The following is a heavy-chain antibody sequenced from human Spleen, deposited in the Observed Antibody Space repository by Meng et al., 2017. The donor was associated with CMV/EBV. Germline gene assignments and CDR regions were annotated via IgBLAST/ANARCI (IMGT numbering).Heavy chain of an antibody. V-gene: IGHV2-70*20. Sequence: SGPTLVKPTQTLTLTCTFSGFSLSTTAMCVSWVRQPPGKALEWLALIDWAEDKYFSASLRTRLTISKDASKNQVVLTMTNMDPVDTATYYCARIQSGGNSGVYYYYGMDVWGQGTTVTVSS. CDR1: GFSLSTTAMC. D-gene: IGHD4-23*01. J-gene: IGHJ6*02. CDR2: IDWAEDK. CDR3: ARIQSGGNSGVYYYYGMDV.